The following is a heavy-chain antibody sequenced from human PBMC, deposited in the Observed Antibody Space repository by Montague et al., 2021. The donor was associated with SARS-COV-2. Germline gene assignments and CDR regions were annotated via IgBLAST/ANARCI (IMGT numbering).Heavy chain of an antibody. Sequence: PALVKPTQTLTLTCTFSGFPLNASGVGVGWIRQPPGKALEWFASIYWDDDKRYTPSLKTRLTITKDTSKSQVVLRMTNVDPVDTATYYCAHSPIERGFWGQGTLVTVSS. CDR3: AHSPIERGF. J-gene: IGHJ4*02. D-gene: IGHD5-24*01. CDR1: GFPLNASGVG. V-gene: IGHV2-5*02. CDR2: IYWDDDK.